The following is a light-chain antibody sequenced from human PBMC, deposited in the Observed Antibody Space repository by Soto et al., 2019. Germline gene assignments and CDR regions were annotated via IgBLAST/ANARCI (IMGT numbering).Light chain of an antibody. CDR3: QQSYSSPQT. CDR1: QTISSW. Sequence: IHMNHSPSTLSFYVLYRVTITCLASQTISSWLAWYQQKPGKAPKLLIYKASTLKSGVPSRFSGSGSGTEFTLTICNLQPEDFATYYCQQSYSSPQTFGQGTKVDIK. CDR2: KAS. J-gene: IGKJ1*01. V-gene: IGKV1-5*03.